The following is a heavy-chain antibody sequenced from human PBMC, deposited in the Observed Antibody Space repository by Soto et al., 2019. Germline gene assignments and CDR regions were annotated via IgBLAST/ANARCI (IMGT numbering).Heavy chain of an antibody. D-gene: IGHD6-19*01. CDR3: ARALGWRDAFDI. CDR2: IKVDGSDK. V-gene: IGHV3-7*01. J-gene: IGHJ3*02. Sequence: EVQLVESGGGLVQPGGSLRLSCAASGFSFSTYWMSWVRQAPGKGLEWVANIKVDGSDKYYVDSVKGRFTISRDNAKDSLYMQMNSLRTEDTSVYYWARALGWRDAFDIWGQGTVVTVSS. CDR1: GFSFSTYW.